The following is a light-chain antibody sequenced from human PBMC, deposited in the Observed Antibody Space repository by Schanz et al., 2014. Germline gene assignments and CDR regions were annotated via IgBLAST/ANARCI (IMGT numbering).Light chain of an antibody. CDR3: QQYGSSPCT. CDR1: QSVTSY. CDR2: GTS. Sequence: EIVLTQSPATLSLSPGERATLSCRASQSVTSYLAWYQQKPGQAPRLLIYGTSIRATGIPDRFSGSGSGTDFTLTISSLEPEDFAVYYCQQYGSSPCTFGQGTKLEIK. J-gene: IGKJ2*02. V-gene: IGKV3-20*01.